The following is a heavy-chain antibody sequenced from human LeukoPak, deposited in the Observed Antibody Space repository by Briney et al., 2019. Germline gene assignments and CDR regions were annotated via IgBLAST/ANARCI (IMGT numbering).Heavy chain of an antibody. CDR1: GYTFTSYD. CDR2: MNPNSGNT. CDR3: ARNPASDYGGNDQDY. D-gene: IGHD4-23*01. V-gene: IGHV1-8*01. Sequence: GASVKVSCKASGYTFTSYDINWVRQAAGQGLEWMGWMNPNSGNTDYAQKFQGRVTMTRNTSISTAYMELSSLRSEDTAVYYCARNPASDYGGNDQDYWGQGTLVTVSS. J-gene: IGHJ4*02.